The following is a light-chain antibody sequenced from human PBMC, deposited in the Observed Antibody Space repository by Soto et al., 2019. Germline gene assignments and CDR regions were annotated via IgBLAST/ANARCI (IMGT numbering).Light chain of an antibody. CDR2: EVS. V-gene: IGLV2-14*01. Sequence: QSALTQPASVSGSPGQSITISCTGTSSDVGGYNDVSWYQQHPGKAPKLMIYEVSNRPSGVSNRFSGSKSGNTASLTISGLPAEDEADYYCSSYTSSSTYVFGTGTKLTVL. CDR3: SSYTSSSTYV. CDR1: SSDVGGYND. J-gene: IGLJ1*01.